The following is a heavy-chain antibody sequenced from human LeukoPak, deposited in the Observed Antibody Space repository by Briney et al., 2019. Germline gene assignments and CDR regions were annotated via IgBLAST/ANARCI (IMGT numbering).Heavy chain of an antibody. D-gene: IGHD3-3*01. CDR1: GVTVNHIY. V-gene: IGHV3-53*03. Sequence: GGSLRLSCVASGVTVNHIYMSWVRQPPGKGLEWVSAIYSAGATNYADSVRGRFTISRDISKNTLYLQMNTLRAEDTAVYYCARVPVLFWSGAYDLWGQGTLVTVSS. CDR2: IYSAGAT. CDR3: ARVPVLFWSGAYDL. J-gene: IGHJ5*02.